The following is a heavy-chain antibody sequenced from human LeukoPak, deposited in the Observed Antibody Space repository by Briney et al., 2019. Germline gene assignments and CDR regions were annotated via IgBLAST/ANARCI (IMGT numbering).Heavy chain of an antibody. Sequence: SETLSLTCTVSGGSISSYYWSWIRQPPGKGLEWIGYIYYSGSTNYNPSLKSRVTISVDTSKNQFSLKLGSVTAADTAVYYCARLSDYGSGNFDYWGQGTLVTVSS. CDR3: ARLSDYGSGNFDY. D-gene: IGHD3-10*01. V-gene: IGHV4-59*08. CDR2: IYYSGST. J-gene: IGHJ4*02. CDR1: GGSISSYY.